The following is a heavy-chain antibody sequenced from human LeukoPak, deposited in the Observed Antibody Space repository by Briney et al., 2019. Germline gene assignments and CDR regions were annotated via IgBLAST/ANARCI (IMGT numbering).Heavy chain of an antibody. CDR2: INAGNGNT. D-gene: IGHD3-22*01. J-gene: IGHJ4*02. Sequence: ASVKVSCKASGYTFTSYIIRWVRRAPGQRLEWMGWINAGNGNTRYSQKFLGRVTITRDTSANTAYMELSSLTSEDTAVYYCARPYYYDSSGLTFDYWGQGTLVTVSS. CDR1: GYTFTSYI. CDR3: ARPYYYDSSGLTFDY. V-gene: IGHV1-3*01.